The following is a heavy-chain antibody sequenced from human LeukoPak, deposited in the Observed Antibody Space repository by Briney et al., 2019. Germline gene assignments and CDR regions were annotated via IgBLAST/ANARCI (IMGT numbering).Heavy chain of an antibody. J-gene: IGHJ4*02. D-gene: IGHD3-22*01. CDR3: ARDPNDSSGTFDY. V-gene: IGHV4-39*07. CDR2: IYYSGST. Sequence: SETLSLTCTVSGGSISSSSYYWGWLRQPPGKGLEWIGSIYYSGSTYYNPSLKSRVTISVDTSKNQFSLKLSSVTAADTAVYYCARDPNDSSGTFDYWGQGTLVTVSS. CDR1: GGSISSSSYY.